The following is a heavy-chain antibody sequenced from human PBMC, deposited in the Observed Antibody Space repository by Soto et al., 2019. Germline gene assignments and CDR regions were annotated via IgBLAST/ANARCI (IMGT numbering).Heavy chain of an antibody. Sequence: ASVNVSCKASGYTFTSYGFSWVRKVPGQGLEWMGWISAYNGNTNYAQKLQGRVTMTTDTSTSTAYMELRSLRSEHTAVYYCARNGEHIVVVTATLSWFDPWGQGTLVTVSS. CDR3: ARNGEHIVVVTATLSWFDP. J-gene: IGHJ5*02. V-gene: IGHV1-18*01. D-gene: IGHD2-21*02. CDR2: ISAYNGNT. CDR1: GYTFTSYG.